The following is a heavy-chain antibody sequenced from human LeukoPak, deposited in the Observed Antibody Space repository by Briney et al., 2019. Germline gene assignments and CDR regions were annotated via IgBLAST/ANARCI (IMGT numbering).Heavy chain of an antibody. J-gene: IGHJ5*02. V-gene: IGHV4-59*01. CDR3: VRGKNGYNP. CDR1: GGSISDYY. Sequence: SETLSLTCTDSGGSISDYYWSWIRQPPGKGLEWIRYMHHNGEIEYNPSLKSPVTISMDTAKNQLSLKVRSVIAADTATYYCVRGKNGYNPWGQGTLVTVSS. CDR2: MHHNGEI. D-gene: IGHD5-24*01.